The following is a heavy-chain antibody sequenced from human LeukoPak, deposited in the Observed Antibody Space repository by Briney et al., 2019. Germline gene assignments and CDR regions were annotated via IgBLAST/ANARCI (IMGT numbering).Heavy chain of an antibody. V-gene: IGHV3-23*01. Sequence: GGSLRLSCAASGFTFSSYAMSWVRQAPGKGLEWVSTISGSGGSTYYADSVKGRFTISRDNSKNTLYLQMSSLRAEDTAVYYCANGGRSSSWSRPYFDYWGQGTLVTVSS. D-gene: IGHD6-13*01. CDR1: GFTFSSYA. CDR3: ANGGRSSSWSRPYFDY. CDR2: ISGSGGST. J-gene: IGHJ4*02.